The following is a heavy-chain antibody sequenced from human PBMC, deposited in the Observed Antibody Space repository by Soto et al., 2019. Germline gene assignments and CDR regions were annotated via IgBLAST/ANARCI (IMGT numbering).Heavy chain of an antibody. D-gene: IGHD4-17*01. J-gene: IGHJ4*02. Sequence: GGLRLSCAASGFTVSSNYMSWVRQAPGKGLEWVSLIYSGGSTYYADSVKGRFTISRDSSTNTLYLQMSSLRADDTAVYYCASRNNPYGAYDYWGQGTLVTVSS. V-gene: IGHV3-66*01. CDR2: IYSGGST. CDR3: ASRNNPYGAYDY. CDR1: GFTVSSNY.